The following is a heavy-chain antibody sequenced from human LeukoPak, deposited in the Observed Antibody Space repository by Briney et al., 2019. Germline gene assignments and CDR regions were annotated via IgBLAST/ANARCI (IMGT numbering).Heavy chain of an antibody. Sequence: SVKVSCKASGGTFSSYAISWVRQAPGQGLEWMGRIIPILGIANYAQKFQGRVTITADKSTSTAYMELSSLRSEDTAVYYCARDRSDDYGNELFDYWGQGTLVTVSS. CDR2: IIPILGIA. CDR1: GGTFSSYA. D-gene: IGHD4-17*01. V-gene: IGHV1-69*04. J-gene: IGHJ4*02. CDR3: ARDRSDDYGNELFDY.